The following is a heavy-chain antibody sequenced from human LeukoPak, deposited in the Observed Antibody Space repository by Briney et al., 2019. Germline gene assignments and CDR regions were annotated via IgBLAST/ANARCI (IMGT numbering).Heavy chain of an antibody. CDR2: IYHSGST. V-gene: IGHV4-34*01. D-gene: IGHD3-3*01. CDR1: GGSFSGYY. CDR3: ASGFGVDAFDI. Sequence: PSETLSLTCAVYGGSFSGYYWSWIRQPPGKGLEWIGSIYHSGSTYYNPSLKSRVTISVDTSKNQFSLKLSSVTAADTAVYYCASGFGVDAFDIWGQGTMVTVSS. J-gene: IGHJ3*02.